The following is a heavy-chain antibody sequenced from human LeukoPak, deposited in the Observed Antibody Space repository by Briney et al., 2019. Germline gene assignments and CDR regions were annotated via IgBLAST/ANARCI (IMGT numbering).Heavy chain of an antibody. Sequence: PGGSLRLSCAASGFTFSSYAMRWVRQAPGKGLEWVAVISYDGSNKYYADSVKGRLTISRDNSKTTLYLQMNSLRAEDTAVYYCARDQDYYGSGSYFDYWGQGTLVTVSS. CDR3: ARDQDYYGSGSYFDY. CDR1: GFTFSSYA. CDR2: ISYDGSNK. J-gene: IGHJ4*02. V-gene: IGHV3-30*04. D-gene: IGHD3-10*01.